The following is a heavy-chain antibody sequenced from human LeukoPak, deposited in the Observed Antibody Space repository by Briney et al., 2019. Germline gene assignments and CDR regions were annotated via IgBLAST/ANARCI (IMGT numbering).Heavy chain of an antibody. V-gene: IGHV1-69*01. D-gene: IGHD2-15*01. J-gene: IGHJ6*03. Sequence: SVKVSCKASGGTFSSYAISWVRQAPGQGLEWMGGIIPIFGTANYAQKFQGRVTITADESTSTAYMELSSLRSEDTAVYYCASTLIPRYCSGGSCYGYYYYMDVWGKGTMVTVSS. CDR2: IIPIFGTA. CDR1: GGTFSSYA. CDR3: ASTLIPRYCSGGSCYGYYYYMDV.